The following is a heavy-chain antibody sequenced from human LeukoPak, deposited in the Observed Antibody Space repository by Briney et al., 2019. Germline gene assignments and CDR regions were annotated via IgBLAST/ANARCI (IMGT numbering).Heavy chain of an antibody. CDR2: ISGSGDST. CDR3: AKVRPALTATYYDFWSGPIFDY. V-gene: IGHV3-23*01. J-gene: IGHJ4*02. D-gene: IGHD3-3*01. Sequence: GGSLRLSCAASGFTFSSYTMSWVRQAPGKGLEWVSGISGSGDSTYYADSVKGRFTISRDNSKNTLYLQMNSLRAEDTAVYYCAKVRPALTATYYDFWSGPIFDYWGQGTLVTVSS. CDR1: GFTFSSYT.